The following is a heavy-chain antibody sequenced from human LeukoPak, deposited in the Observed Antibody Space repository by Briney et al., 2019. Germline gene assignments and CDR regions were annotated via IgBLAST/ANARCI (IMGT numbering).Heavy chain of an antibody. D-gene: IGHD2-21*01. CDR1: GFTFSSYA. CDR3: ARDCGLYFDY. J-gene: IGHJ4*02. Sequence: GGSLRLSCAASGFTFSSYAMHWVRQAPGKGLEWVAVISYDGSNKYYADSVKGRFTISRDNSKNTLYLQMNSLRAEDPAVYYCARDCGLYFDYWGQGTLVTVSS. V-gene: IGHV3-30-3*01. CDR2: ISYDGSNK.